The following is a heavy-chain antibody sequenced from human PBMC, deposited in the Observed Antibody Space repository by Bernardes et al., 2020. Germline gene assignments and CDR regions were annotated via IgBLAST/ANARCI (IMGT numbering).Heavy chain of an antibody. D-gene: IGHD3-3*01. J-gene: IGHJ6*04. CDR3: ARKAFWSGPGYYGMDV. V-gene: IGHV7-4-1*02. CDR2: INTNNGNP. Sequence: ASVKVSCEASGYTFTRYGMSWVRQAPGQGLEWMGWINTNNGNPAYAQGFTGRFVFSLDTSVSTAYLQISGLKAEDSAVYYCARKAFWSGPGYYGMDVWGKGTTVTVSS. CDR1: GYTFTRYG.